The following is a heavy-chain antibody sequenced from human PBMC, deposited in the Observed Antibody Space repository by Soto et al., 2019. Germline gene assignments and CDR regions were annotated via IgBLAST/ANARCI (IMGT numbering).Heavy chain of an antibody. CDR1: GGSITATRYY. CDR2: IYYSGST. V-gene: IGHV4-61*05. Sequence: SETLSLTCTVSGGSITATRYYWGWIRQPPGKGLEWIGYIYYSGSTNYNPSLKSRVTISVDTSKNQFSLKLSSVTAADTAVYYCARQRPTDGRWEFANYYGMDVWGQGTPVTVSS. J-gene: IGHJ6*02. D-gene: IGHD1-26*01. CDR3: ARQRPTDGRWEFANYYGMDV.